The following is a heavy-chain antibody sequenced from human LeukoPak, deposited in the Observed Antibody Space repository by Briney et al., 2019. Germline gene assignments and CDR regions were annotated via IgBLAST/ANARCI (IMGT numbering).Heavy chain of an antibody. V-gene: IGHV2-70*11. J-gene: IGHJ4*02. D-gene: IGHD5-12*01. CDR2: IDWDDDK. Sequence: SGPALVKPTQTLTLTCTFSGFSLSTSGMCVSWIRQPPGKALEWLARIDWDDDKYYRTSLKTRLTISKDTSKNQVVLTMTNMDPVDTATYYCARITRYSGYDLGFDYWGQGTLVTVSS. CDR1: GFSLSTSGMC. CDR3: ARITRYSGYDLGFDY.